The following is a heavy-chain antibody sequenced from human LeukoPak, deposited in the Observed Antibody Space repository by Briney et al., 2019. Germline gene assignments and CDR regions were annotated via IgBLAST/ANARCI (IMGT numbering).Heavy chain of an antibody. J-gene: IGHJ4*02. CDR3: ARCPVTYYNDFDY. Sequence: PSETLSLTCTVSGGSMSTYYWSWIGQPPVKGLEWIGYIYYSGSTNYNPSLESRVTISVDTSKNQFSLKLSSVTAADTAVYYCARCPVTYYNDFDYWGQGTLVTVSS. V-gene: IGHV4-59*01. D-gene: IGHD3-10*01. CDR1: GGSMSTYY. CDR2: IYYSGST.